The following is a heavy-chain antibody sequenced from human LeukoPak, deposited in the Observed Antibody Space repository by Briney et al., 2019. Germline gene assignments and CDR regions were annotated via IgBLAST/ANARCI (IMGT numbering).Heavy chain of an antibody. CDR1: GFTFSSYS. CDR3: AKVCGNDYYDSSGSTSDY. J-gene: IGHJ4*02. D-gene: IGHD3-22*01. CDR2: ISSSSSYI. Sequence: GGSLRLSCAASGFTFSSYSMNWVRQAPGKGLEWVSSISSSSSYIYYADSVKGRFTISRVNAKNSLYLQMNSLRAEDTAVYYCAKVCGNDYYDSSGSTSDYWGQGTLVTVSS. V-gene: IGHV3-21*01.